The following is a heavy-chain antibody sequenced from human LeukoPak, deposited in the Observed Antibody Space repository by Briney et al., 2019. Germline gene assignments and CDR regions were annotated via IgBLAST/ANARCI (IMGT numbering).Heavy chain of an antibody. V-gene: IGHV4-59*01. J-gene: IGHJ5*02. CDR3: ARTGDYSRSTGGWFDP. D-gene: IGHD4-11*01. CDR2: IYYSGST. CDR1: GGSISSYY. Sequence: KPSETLSLTCTVSGGSISSYYWSWIRQPPGKGLEWIGYIYYSGSTNYNPSLKSRVAISVDTSKNQFSLRLTSVTAADTAFYFCARTGDYSRSTGGWFDPWGQGTLVTVSS.